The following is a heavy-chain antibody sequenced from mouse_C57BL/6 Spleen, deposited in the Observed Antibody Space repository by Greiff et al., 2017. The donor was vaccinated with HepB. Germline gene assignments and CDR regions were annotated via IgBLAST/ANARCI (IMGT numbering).Heavy chain of an antibody. CDR1: GYSITSGYY. Sequence: ESGPGLVKPSQSLSLTCSVTGYSITSGYYWNWIRQFPGNKLEWMGYISYDGSNNYNPSPKTRISITRDPSKNQLFLKLNSVTTEDTATYYCARRGDWEGFAYWGQGTLVTVSA. D-gene: IGHD4-1*01. V-gene: IGHV3-6*01. J-gene: IGHJ3*01. CDR2: ISYDGSN. CDR3: ARRGDWEGFAY.